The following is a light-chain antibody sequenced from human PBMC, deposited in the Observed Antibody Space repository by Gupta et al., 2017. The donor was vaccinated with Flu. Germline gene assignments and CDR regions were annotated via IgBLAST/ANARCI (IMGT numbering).Light chain of an antibody. J-gene: IGLJ3*02. CDR1: SRDVGSYNL. CDR2: EGS. CDR3: CSYAGFWV. Sequence: GQSIPSSGTGTSRDVGSYNLVSWYQQHPGKAPKLMIYEGSKRPSGVSNRFSGSKSGNTASXTXSGLQAXVEADYYCCSYAGFWVFGGGTKLTVL. V-gene: IGLV2-23*01.